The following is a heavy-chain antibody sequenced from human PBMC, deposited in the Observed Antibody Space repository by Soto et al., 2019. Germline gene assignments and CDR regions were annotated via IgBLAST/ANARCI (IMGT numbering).Heavy chain of an antibody. CDR1: GVTISTYY. CDR2: NYHSGTT. D-gene: IGHD2-15*01. V-gene: IGHV4-59*01. CDR3: TKYRRTDAEGYSFDY. Sequence: PSETLSLTCAVSGVTISTYYWSWIRQPPGKGLEWIGYNYHSGTTNYNPSLKSRVTISVDTSKNQFSLRLTSVTAADTAVYFCTKYRRTDAEGYSFDYWGQGALVTVSS. J-gene: IGHJ4*02.